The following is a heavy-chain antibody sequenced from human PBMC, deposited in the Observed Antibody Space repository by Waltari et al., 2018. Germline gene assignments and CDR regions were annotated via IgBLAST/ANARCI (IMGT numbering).Heavy chain of an antibody. J-gene: IGHJ3*02. D-gene: IGHD2-15*01. Sequence: QVQLVQSGAEVKKPGSSVKVSCKASGGTFSSYAISWVRQAPGQGLEWMGRIIPIFGTANYAQKFQGRVTITADKSTSTAYMELSSLRSEDTAVYYCARGRYCSGGSCNACDIWGQGTMVTVSS. CDR2: IIPIFGTA. CDR3: ARGRYCSGGSCNACDI. CDR1: GGTFSSYA. V-gene: IGHV1-69*08.